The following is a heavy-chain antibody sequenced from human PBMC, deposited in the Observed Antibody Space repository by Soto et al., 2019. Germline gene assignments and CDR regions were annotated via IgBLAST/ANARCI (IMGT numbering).Heavy chain of an antibody. D-gene: IGHD1-20*01. CDR1: GFSFSGYA. V-gene: IGHV3-23*01. Sequence: EVQLLESGGVLVQPGGSLRLSCAASGFSFSGYAMTWVRQAPGKGLEWVSTTGASGCTTYYADSVKGRFTGSRDNSKNTLDLQMSSLRADDTAVYYCATVHNTSRSFDYWGQGTLVTVSS. J-gene: IGHJ4*02. CDR2: TGASGCTT. CDR3: ATVHNTSRSFDY.